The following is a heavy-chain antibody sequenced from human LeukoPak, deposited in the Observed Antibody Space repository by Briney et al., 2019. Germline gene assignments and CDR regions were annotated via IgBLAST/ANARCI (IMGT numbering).Heavy chain of an antibody. CDR1: GFTFSSYE. D-gene: IGHD2-21*02. Sequence: GGSLRLSCAASGFTFSSYEMNWVRQAPGKGLEWVSYISSSGSTIYYADSVKGRFTISRDNAKNSLYLQMNSLRAEDTAVYYCARSIVVVTAEEALDIWGQGTMVTVSS. V-gene: IGHV3-48*03. CDR2: ISSSGSTI. CDR3: ARSIVVVTAEEALDI. J-gene: IGHJ3*02.